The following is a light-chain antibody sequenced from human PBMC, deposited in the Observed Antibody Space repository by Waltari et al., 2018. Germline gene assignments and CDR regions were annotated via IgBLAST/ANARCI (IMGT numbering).Light chain of an antibody. CDR1: SSNIGGNV. V-gene: IGLV1-44*01. Sequence: QSVLTQPPSASGTPGQRVTIPCTGSSSNIGGNVVNWYQQLPGKAPTLLIYRSDLRPSGVPDRFSGSKSGTSASLAISGLQSADEGDYYFAAWDDSLHGHWVFGGGTKVTVL. CDR2: RSD. J-gene: IGLJ3*02. CDR3: AAWDDSLHGHWV.